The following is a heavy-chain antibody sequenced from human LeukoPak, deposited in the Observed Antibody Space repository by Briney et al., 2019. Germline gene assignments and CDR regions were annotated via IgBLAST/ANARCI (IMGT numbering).Heavy chain of an antibody. D-gene: IGHD1-26*01. J-gene: IGHJ4*02. CDR3: ARLSGSYYFDY. CDR1: GGSISSYY. V-gene: IGHV4-59*08. CDR2: IYYSGST. Sequence: SETLSLTCSVSGGSISSYYWSWIRQPPGKGLEWIGYIYYSGSTNYNPSLKSRVTISVDTSKNQFSLKLSSVTAADTAVYYCARLSGSYYFDYWGQGTLVTVSS.